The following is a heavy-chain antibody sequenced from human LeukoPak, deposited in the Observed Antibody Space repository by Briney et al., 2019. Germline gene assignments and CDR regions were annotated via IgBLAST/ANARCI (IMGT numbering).Heavy chain of an antibody. J-gene: IGHJ3*02. CDR2: IYTSGST. D-gene: IGHD2-21*01. V-gene: IGHV4-4*07. Sequence: SETLSLTCTVSGGSISSYYWSWIRQPAGKGLEWIGRIYTSGSTNYNPSLKSRVTMSVDTSKNQFSLKLSSVTAADTAVYYCASLYCGGDCDDAFDIWGQGTMVTVSS. CDR3: ASLYCGGDCDDAFDI. CDR1: GGSISSYY.